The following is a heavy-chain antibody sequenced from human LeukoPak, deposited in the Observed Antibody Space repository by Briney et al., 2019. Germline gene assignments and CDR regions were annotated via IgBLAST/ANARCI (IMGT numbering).Heavy chain of an antibody. CDR3: ARDGGTLSGSSYDY. CDR1: GGSISSGVYY. Sequence: PSETLSLTCTVSGGSISSGVYYWSWIRQHPGKGLEWIGYIYYSGSTYYNPSLKSRVTISVDTSKNQFSLKLSSVTAADTAVYYCARDGGTLSGSSYDYWGQGTLVTVSS. CDR2: IYYSGST. V-gene: IGHV4-31*03. D-gene: IGHD1-26*01. J-gene: IGHJ4*02.